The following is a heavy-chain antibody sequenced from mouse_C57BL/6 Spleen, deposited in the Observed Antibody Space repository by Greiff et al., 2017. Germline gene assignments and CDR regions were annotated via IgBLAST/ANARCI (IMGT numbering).Heavy chain of an antibody. J-gene: IGHJ2*01. CDR1: GYTFTSYW. V-gene: IGHV1-50*01. Sequence: QVQLQQPGAELVKPGASVKLSCKASGYTFTSYWMQWVKQRPGQGLEWIGEIDPSDSYTNYNQKFKGKATLTVDTSSSTAYMQLSSLTSEDSAVSYCARKDYGYDRILFFDYWGQGTTLTVSS. CDR2: IDPSDSYT. D-gene: IGHD2-2*01. CDR3: ARKDYGYDRILFFDY.